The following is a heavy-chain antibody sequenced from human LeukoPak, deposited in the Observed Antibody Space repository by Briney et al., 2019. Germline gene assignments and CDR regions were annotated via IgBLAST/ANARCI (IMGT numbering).Heavy chain of an antibody. CDR2: ISSGGSTI. CDR1: GFTLSSYS. V-gene: IGHV3-48*02. J-gene: IGHJ4*02. D-gene: IGHD4-17*01. Sequence: GGSLRLSCAASGFTLSSYSMNWVRQAPGKGLKWISYISSGGSTIYYADSVKGRFTISRDNAKNSLYLQMNSLRDEDTAVYYCARDKTVTTLLDYWGQGTLVTVSS. CDR3: ARDKTVTTLLDY.